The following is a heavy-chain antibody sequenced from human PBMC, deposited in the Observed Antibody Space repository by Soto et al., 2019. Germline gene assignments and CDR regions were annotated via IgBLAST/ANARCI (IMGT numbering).Heavy chain of an antibody. J-gene: IGHJ5*02. D-gene: IGHD4-4*01. V-gene: IGHV3-21*01. Sequence: GGSLRVSCAASGFTFSSYNMNWVRLAPGKGLEWVSSISSGSNYIYYADSVKGRFTISRDNAKNSLYLQMNSLRAEDTAVYYCARDRSQLNWFDPWGQGTLVTVSS. CDR3: ARDRSQLNWFDP. CDR2: ISSGSNYI. CDR1: GFTFSSYN.